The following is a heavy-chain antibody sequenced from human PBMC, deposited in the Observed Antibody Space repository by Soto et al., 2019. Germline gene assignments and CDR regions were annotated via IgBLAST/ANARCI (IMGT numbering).Heavy chain of an antibody. CDR2: IHHSGST. J-gene: IGHJ4*02. CDR1: GGSLSGSY. CDR3: ASPGYCSDGTCYPDY. Sequence: LSLTCAVYGGSLSGSYWSWIRQPPGTGLEWIGEIHHSGSTYYNPSLKSRVTLSVDTSKNQFSLRLNSVTAADTAVYYCASPGYCSDGTCYPDYWGQGTLVTVSS. D-gene: IGHD2-15*01. V-gene: IGHV4-34*01.